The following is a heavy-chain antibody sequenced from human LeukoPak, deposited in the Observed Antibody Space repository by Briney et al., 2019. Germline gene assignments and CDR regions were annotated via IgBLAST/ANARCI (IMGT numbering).Heavy chain of an antibody. D-gene: IGHD2-2*02. Sequence: SETLSLTCAVYGGSFSGYYWSWIRQPPGKGLEWIGEINHSGSTNYNPSLKSRVTIPVDTSKNQFSLKLSSVTAADTAVYYCARLPLIVVVPAAIGYYYYYMDVWGKGTTVTVSS. CDR3: ARLPLIVVVPAAIGYYYYYMDV. V-gene: IGHV4-34*01. CDR2: INHSGST. CDR1: GGSFSGYY. J-gene: IGHJ6*03.